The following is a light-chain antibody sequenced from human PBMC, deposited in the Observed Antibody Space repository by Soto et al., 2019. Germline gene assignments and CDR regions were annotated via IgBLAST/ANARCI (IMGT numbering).Light chain of an antibody. CDR3: QQSYNTPIT. CDR1: QSINSY. Sequence: DIKMTQSPSSLSTSVGDRVTITCRASQSINSYLNWYQQKPGKAPKLLIYAASSLQSGVPSRFSGSGSGTDFTLTISSLQPEDFATYYCQQSYNTPITFGQGTRLEIK. V-gene: IGKV1-39*01. J-gene: IGKJ5*01. CDR2: AAS.